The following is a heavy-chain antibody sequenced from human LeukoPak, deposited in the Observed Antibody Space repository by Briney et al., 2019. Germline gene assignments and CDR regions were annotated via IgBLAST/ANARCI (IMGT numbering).Heavy chain of an antibody. CDR2: ICSSSRYI. J-gene: IGHJ6*03. V-gene: IGHV3-21*04. CDR3: ARVSSGTGYYYYYYMDV. D-gene: IGHD3-10*01. Sequence: GGSLSLSCAASGFTFSSYSMNGVRQAPGRGGEGVSSICSSSRYIYYADSVKGRFTISRDNAKNSLYLQMNSLRAEDTALYYCARVSSGTGYYYYYYMDVWGKGTTVTVSS. CDR1: GFTFSSYS.